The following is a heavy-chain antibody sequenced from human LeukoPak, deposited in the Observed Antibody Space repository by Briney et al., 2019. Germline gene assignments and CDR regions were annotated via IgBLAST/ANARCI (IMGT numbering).Heavy chain of an antibody. CDR3: ARGDTYSSSWFGEYNWFDP. D-gene: IGHD6-13*01. J-gene: IGHJ5*02. V-gene: IGHV1-2*02. CDR1: GYTFTGYY. CDR2: INPNSGGT. Sequence: ASVKVSCKASGYTFTGYYMHWVRQAPGQGLEWMGWINPNSGGTNYAQKFQGRVTMTRDTSISTAYMELSRLRSDGTAVYYCARGDTYSSSWFGEYNWFDPWGQGTLVTVSS.